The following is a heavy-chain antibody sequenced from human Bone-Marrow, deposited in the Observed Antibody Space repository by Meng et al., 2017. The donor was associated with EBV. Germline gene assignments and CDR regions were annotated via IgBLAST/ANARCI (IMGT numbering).Heavy chain of an antibody. CDR2: INAGNGNT. V-gene: IGHV1-3*01. D-gene: IGHD4-17*01. CDR3: ARGQHDYAFDY. Sequence: QVQVVQSGAEVKKTGASVKVSCRASGYNFTSTSFAIHWVRQAPGQRLEWMGWINAGNGNTKYSQNFQGRVTITRDTSATTVHMELRSLRSEDTAVYYCARGQHDYAFDYWGQGTLVTVSS. J-gene: IGHJ4*02. CDR1: GYNFTSTSFA.